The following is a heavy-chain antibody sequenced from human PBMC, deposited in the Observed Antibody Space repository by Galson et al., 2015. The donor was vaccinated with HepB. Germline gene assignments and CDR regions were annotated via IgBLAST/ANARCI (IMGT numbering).Heavy chain of an antibody. V-gene: IGHV1-69*13. CDR3: ARDRTMIGVDSSGSFDY. CDR2: IIPIFGTA. Sequence: SVKVSCKASGDTFSRYSFSWVRQAPGQGPKWMGGIIPIFGTANYAQKFQGRVTITADQSTSTAYMKLSSLRSEDTAIYYCARDRTMIGVDSSGSFDYWGQGTLVTVSS. J-gene: IGHJ4*02. CDR1: GDTFSRYS. D-gene: IGHD3-22*01.